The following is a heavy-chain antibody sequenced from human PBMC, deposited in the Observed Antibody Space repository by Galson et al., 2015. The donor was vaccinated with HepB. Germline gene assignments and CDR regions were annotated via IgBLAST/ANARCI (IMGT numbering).Heavy chain of an antibody. D-gene: IGHD5-24*01. J-gene: IGHJ4*02. CDR3: ARGEMVE. CDR2: TYYRSKWYY. Sequence: CAISGDSVSSNSAAWNWIRQSPSRGLEWLGRTYYRSKWYYDYAVSVKSRINIIPDTSKNQFSLQLNSVTPDDTAVYYCARGEMVERGQGTLVTVSS. CDR1: GDSVSSNSAA. V-gene: IGHV6-1*01.